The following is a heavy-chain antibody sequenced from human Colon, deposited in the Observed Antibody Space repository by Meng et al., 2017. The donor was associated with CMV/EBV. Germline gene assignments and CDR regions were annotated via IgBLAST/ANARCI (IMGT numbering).Heavy chain of an antibody. CDR3: ARRHGRYFDF. J-gene: IGHJ4*02. CDR2: ISGDSVDT. V-gene: IGHV3-23*01. Sequence: GGSLRLSCAASGFSFSNYEMSWVRQAPGKGLDWVSSISGDSVDTYFGDSVRGRFAISRDASKNTLYLQMHSLRAEDTAIYFCARRHGRYFDFWGQGTVVTVSS. D-gene: IGHD2-8*01. CDR1: GFSFSNYE.